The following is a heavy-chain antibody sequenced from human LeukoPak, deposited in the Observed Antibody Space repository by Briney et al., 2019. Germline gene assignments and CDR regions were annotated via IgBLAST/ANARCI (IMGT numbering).Heavy chain of an antibody. CDR3: ARDTHLVY. CDR2: IYHSGST. Sequence: SETLSLTCTVSGYSISSGYYRGWIRQPPGKGLEWIGNIYHSGSTNCNPSLKSRVTISIDTSKNQFSLKLSSVTAADTAVYYCARDTHLVYWGQGTLVTVSS. CDR1: GYSISSGYY. J-gene: IGHJ4*02. V-gene: IGHV4-38-2*02.